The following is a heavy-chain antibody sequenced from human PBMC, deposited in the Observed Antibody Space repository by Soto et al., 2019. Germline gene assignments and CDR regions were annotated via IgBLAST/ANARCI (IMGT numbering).Heavy chain of an antibody. CDR1: GYTFSKYA. D-gene: IGHD6-19*01. Sequence: EVQLLESGGGLVQPGGSLRLSCAASGYTFSKYAMIWVRQAPGQGLDWVAGVSRSGAATYYADSVKGRFTISRDNSKNTLSLQMNSLRAEDTALYYCAKGSGEVPTNWFAPWGQGTLVTVSS. CDR3: AKGSGEVPTNWFAP. V-gene: IGHV3-23*01. CDR2: VSRSGAAT. J-gene: IGHJ5*02.